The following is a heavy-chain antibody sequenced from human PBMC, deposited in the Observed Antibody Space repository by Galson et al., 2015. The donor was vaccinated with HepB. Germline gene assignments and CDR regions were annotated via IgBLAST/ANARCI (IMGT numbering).Heavy chain of an antibody. J-gene: IGHJ3*02. V-gene: IGHV3-13*04. CDR1: GFTFSSYD. CDR3: ARAGGIVGAPDAFDI. D-gene: IGHD1-26*01. Sequence: SLRLSCAASGFTFSSYDMHWVRQATGKGLEWVSAIGTAGDTYYPGSVKGRFTISRENAKNSLYLQMNSLRAGDTAVYYCARAGGIVGAPDAFDIWGQGTMVTVSS. CDR2: IGTAGDT.